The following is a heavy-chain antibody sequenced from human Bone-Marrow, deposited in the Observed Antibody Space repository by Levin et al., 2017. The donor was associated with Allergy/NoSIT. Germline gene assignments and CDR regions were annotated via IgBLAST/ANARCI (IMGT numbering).Heavy chain of an antibody. CDR2: IWPDGSVQ. Sequence: GGSLRLSCAASGFTFRNYGMHWVRQAPGQGPEWVAVIWPDGSVQHYLDSVKGRFTVSRDNAKNILYLQMNSLRVEDTAVYYCTRETAGITPTGTVAVFDSWGQGTLVAVSS. J-gene: IGHJ4*02. V-gene: IGHV3-33*01. D-gene: IGHD6-13*01. CDR3: TRETAGITPTGTVAVFDS. CDR1: GFTFRNYG.